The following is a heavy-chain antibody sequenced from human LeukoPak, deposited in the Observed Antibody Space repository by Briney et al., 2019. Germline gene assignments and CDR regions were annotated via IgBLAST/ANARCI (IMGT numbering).Heavy chain of an antibody. CDR3: ARSPAAIGNWFDP. D-gene: IGHD2-2*01. V-gene: IGHV4-59*01. CDR1: GGSISSYY. CDR2: IYYSGST. J-gene: IGHJ5*02. Sequence: SETLSLTCTVSGGSISSYYWSWIRQPPGKGLEWIGYIYYSGSTNYNPSLKSRVTISVDTSKNQFSLKLSSVTAADTAVYYCARSPAAIGNWFDPWGQGTLATVSS.